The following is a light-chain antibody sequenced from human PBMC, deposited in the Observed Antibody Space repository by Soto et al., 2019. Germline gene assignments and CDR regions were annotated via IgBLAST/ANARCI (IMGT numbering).Light chain of an antibody. Sequence: QSALTQPASVSGSPGQSITISCTGTSSDIGAYNYVSWYQQHPGKAPKSMIYEVNNRPSGVSDRFSGSESGNTASLTISGLQAEDEADYYCSSYTNSSTYVFGTGTKVTVL. CDR1: SSDIGAYNY. CDR3: SSYTNSSTYV. CDR2: EVN. J-gene: IGLJ1*01. V-gene: IGLV2-14*01.